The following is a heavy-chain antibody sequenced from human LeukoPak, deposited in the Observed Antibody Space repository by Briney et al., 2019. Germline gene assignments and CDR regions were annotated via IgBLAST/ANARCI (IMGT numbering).Heavy chain of an antibody. D-gene: IGHD3-9*01. Sequence: SETLSLTCTVSGGSISSGGYYWSWIRQHPGKGLEWIGYIYYSGSTYYNPSLKSRVTISEDTSKNQFSLKLSSVTAADTAVYYCARASDDILTGGSDYWGQGTLVTVSS. CDR3: ARASDDILTGGSDY. V-gene: IGHV4-31*03. CDR1: GGSISSGGYY. J-gene: IGHJ4*02. CDR2: IYYSGST.